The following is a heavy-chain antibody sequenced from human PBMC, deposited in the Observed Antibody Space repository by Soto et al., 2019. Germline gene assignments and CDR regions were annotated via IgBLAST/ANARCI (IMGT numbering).Heavy chain of an antibody. CDR1: GFTFSSYA. D-gene: IGHD3-22*01. V-gene: IGHV3-30-3*01. CDR3: ARALLGYYYDSSGYPVLGY. J-gene: IGHJ4*02. Sequence: PGGSLRLSCAASGFTFSSYAMHWVRQAPGKGLEWVAVISYDGSNKYYADSVKGRFTISRDNSKNALYLQMNSLRAEDTAVYYCARALLGYYYDSSGYPVLGYWGQGTLVTVSS. CDR2: ISYDGSNK.